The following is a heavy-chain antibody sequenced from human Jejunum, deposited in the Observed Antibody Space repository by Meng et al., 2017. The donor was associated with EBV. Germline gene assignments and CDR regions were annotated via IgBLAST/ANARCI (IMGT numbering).Heavy chain of an antibody. CDR3: ARYGSGYFPALWY. D-gene: IGHD3-3*01. J-gene: IGHJ4*02. CDR2: IYHSGST. V-gene: IGHV4-4*02. Sequence: QVTLQESGPGLVKPSGTLSLTGAVSGDSISSSNWWSWVRQPPGKGLEWIGEIYHSGSTNYNPSLKSRVTISVDKSKNQFSLKLSSVTAADTAVYYCARYGSGYFPALWYWGQGTLVTVSS. CDR1: GDSISSSNW.